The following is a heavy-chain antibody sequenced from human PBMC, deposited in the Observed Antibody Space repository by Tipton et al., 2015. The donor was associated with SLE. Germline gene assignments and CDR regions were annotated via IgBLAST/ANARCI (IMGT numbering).Heavy chain of an antibody. CDR3: ARDGTGAVGPDAFDI. CDR1: GGSISSGGYY. D-gene: IGHD1-1*01. J-gene: IGHJ3*02. V-gene: IGHV4-31*03. Sequence: TLSLTCTVSGGSISSGGYYWSWIRQHPGKGLEWIGYIYYSGSTYYNPSLKSRVTISVDTSKKQFSLKLSSVTAADTAVYYCARDGTGAVGPDAFDIWGQGTMVTVSS. CDR2: IYYSGST.